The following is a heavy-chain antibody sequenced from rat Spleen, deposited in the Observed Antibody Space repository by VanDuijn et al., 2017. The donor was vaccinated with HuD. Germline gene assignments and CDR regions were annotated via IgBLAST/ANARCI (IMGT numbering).Heavy chain of an antibody. CDR2: MWNGGGT. Sequence: QVHLKETGPDLVQLTQTLSITCTVSGFSLTTYNVHLVRQPPGKGLEWMGAMWNGGGTDYNSAFKSRLIITRDTSKSQVFLKMNSLQTDDTAKYFCARQYYDGYFDFDYWGQGVMVTVSS. V-gene: IGHV2-64*01. J-gene: IGHJ2*01. CDR1: GFSLTTYN. CDR3: ARQYYDGYFDFDY. D-gene: IGHD1-12*03.